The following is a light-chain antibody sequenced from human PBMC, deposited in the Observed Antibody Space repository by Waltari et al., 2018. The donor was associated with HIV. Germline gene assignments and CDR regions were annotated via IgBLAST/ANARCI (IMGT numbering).Light chain of an antibody. Sequence: STLSASVGDRVTITCRASQSSGSWLAWYQQKPGRAPKILIYKASNLESGVPSRFSGSGYGTSFSLTISSLQPEDFATYYCQQYKDFPITFGGGTKVEIK. CDR3: QQYKDFPIT. V-gene: IGKV1-5*03. CDR1: QSSGSW. CDR2: KAS. J-gene: IGKJ4*01.